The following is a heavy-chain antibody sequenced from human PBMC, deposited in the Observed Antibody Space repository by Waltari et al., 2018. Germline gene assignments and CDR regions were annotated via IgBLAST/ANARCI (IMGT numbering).Heavy chain of an antibody. D-gene: IGHD1-26*01. J-gene: IGHJ3*02. CDR1: GYTFTGYY. Sequence: QVQLVQSGAEVKKPGASVKVSCKASGYTFTGYYMHWVRQAPGQGLEWMGWINPNSGGTNYAQKFQGRVTMTRDTSISTAYMELSRLRSDDTAVYYCARELPTLVGAVDAFDIWGQGTMVTVSS. V-gene: IGHV1-2*02. CDR3: ARELPTLVGAVDAFDI. CDR2: INPNSGGT.